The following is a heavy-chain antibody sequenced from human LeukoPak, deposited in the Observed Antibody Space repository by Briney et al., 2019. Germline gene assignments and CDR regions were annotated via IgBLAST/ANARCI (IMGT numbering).Heavy chain of an antibody. CDR3: ANDASSSGIFY. CDR2: ISGSGGST. J-gene: IGHJ4*02. V-gene: IGHV3-23*01. CDR1: GFTFSSYA. Sequence: GGSLRLFCAASGFTFSSYAMSWVRQAPGKGLEWVSAISGSGGSTYYADSVKGRFTISRDNSKNTLYLQMNSLRAEDTAVYYCANDASSSGIFYWGQGTLVTVSS. D-gene: IGHD3-10*01.